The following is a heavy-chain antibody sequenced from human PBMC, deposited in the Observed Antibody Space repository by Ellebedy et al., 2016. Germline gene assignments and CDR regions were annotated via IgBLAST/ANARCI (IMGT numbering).Heavy chain of an antibody. CDR1: GYRFTSFW. D-gene: IGHD3-10*01. Sequence: ASVKVSCKGSGYRFTSFWIGWARQMPGKGLEWMGFIYPGDSDTRYSPSFQGQVTISADKSINTAYLQWSTLEASDTAIYYCATTGSKYYFDYWGQGTLVTVSS. V-gene: IGHV5-51*01. J-gene: IGHJ4*02. CDR3: ATTGSKYYFDY. CDR2: IYPGDSDT.